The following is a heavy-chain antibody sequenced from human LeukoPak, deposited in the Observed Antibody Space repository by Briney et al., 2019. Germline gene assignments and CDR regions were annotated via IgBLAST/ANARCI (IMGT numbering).Heavy chain of an antibody. Sequence: SGKVTCKASGGTFRTYSVTWVRQAPGQGLEWMGGIIPIFGTPNYAQKFQGRVKVTTDDATGTAYMELSSLMSEDTAIYYCARVDRYHFYLDVWGKGTPVTVSS. CDR3: ARVDRYHFYLDV. J-gene: IGHJ6*03. CDR2: IIPIFGTP. V-gene: IGHV1-69*05. CDR1: GGTFRTYS.